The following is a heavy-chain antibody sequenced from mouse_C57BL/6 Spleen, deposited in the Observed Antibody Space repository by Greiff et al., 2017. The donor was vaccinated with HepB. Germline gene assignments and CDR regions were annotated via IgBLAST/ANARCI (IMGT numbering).Heavy chain of an antibody. D-gene: IGHD1-1*01. J-gene: IGHJ1*03. Sequence: VQLLQSGPELVKPGASVKISCKASGYSFTGYYMNWVKQSPEKSLEWIGEINPSTGGTTYNQKFKAKATLTVDKSSSTAYMQLKSLTSEDSAVYYCAREGDYYGSSSWYFDVWGTGTTVTVSS. CDR2: INPSTGGT. V-gene: IGHV1-42*01. CDR1: GYSFTGYY. CDR3: AREGDYYGSSSWYFDV.